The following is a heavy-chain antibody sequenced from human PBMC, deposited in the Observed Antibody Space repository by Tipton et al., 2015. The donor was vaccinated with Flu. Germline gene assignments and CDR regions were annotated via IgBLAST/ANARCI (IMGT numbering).Heavy chain of an antibody. CDR3: ARYCSSTSCFFLDAFDI. V-gene: IGHV4-4*07. D-gene: IGHD2-2*01. CDR2: IYTSGST. CDR1: GGSISSYY. J-gene: IGHJ3*02. Sequence: TLSLTCTVSGGSISSYYWSWIRQPAGKGLEWIGRIYTSGSTNYNPSLKSRVTISVDTSKNQFSLKLSSVTAADTAVYYCARYCSSTSCFFLDAFDIWGQGTMVTVSS.